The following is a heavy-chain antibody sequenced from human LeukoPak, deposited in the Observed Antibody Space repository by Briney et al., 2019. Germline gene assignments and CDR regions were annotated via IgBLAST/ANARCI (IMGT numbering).Heavy chain of an antibody. CDR1: AYTFTAYY. Sequence: ASVKVSCKASAYTFTAYYMHWVRQAPGQGLEWMGWINPKSGGTHYAQKFQGRVTMTRDTSISTAYMELSRLRSDDTAVYYCAREGPSITLVRGVVNDFDYWGQGTLVTVSS. D-gene: IGHD3-10*01. J-gene: IGHJ4*02. CDR2: INPKSGGT. CDR3: AREGPSITLVRGVVNDFDY. V-gene: IGHV1-2*02.